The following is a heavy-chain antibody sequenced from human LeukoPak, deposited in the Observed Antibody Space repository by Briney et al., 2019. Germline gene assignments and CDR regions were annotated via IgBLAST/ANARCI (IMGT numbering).Heavy chain of an antibody. J-gene: IGHJ4*02. V-gene: IGHV4-34*01. CDR2: INHSEST. D-gene: IGHD3-22*01. CDR1: GGSFSGYY. CDR3: ARGPHYYDSSGYYLDH. Sequence: SETLSLTCAVYGGSFSGYYWSWIRQPPGKGLEWIGEINHSESTNYNPSLKSRVTISVDTSKNQFSLKLSSVTAADTAVYYCARGPHYYDSSGYYLDHWGQGTLVTVSS.